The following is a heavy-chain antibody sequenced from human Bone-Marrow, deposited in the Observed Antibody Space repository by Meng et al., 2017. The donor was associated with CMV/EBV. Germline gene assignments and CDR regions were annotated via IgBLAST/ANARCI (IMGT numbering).Heavy chain of an antibody. CDR1: GGSISSSSYY. Sequence: SETLSLTCTVSGGSISSSSYYWGWTRQPPGKGLEWIGSIYYSGSTYYNPSLKSRVTISVDTSKNQFSLKLSSVTAADTAVYYCARGSALTGTQNDDWGQGTLVTVSS. CDR3: ARGSALTGTQNDD. CDR2: IYYSGST. J-gene: IGHJ4*02. D-gene: IGHD1-7*01. V-gene: IGHV4-39*07.